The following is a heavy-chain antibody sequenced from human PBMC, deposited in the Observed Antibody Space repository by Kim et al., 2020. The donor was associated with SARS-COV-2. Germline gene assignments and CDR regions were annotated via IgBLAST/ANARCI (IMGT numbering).Heavy chain of an antibody. CDR3: ARDGAAAATARYYYYYG. CDR1: GFTFSSYA. V-gene: IGHV3-30*04. D-gene: IGHD6-13*01. Sequence: GGSLRLSCAASGFTFSSYAMHWVRQAPGKGLEWVAVISYDGSNKYYADSVKGRFTISRDNSKNTLYLQMNSLRAEDTAVYYCARDGAAAATARYYYYYG. J-gene: IGHJ6*01. CDR2: ISYDGSNK.